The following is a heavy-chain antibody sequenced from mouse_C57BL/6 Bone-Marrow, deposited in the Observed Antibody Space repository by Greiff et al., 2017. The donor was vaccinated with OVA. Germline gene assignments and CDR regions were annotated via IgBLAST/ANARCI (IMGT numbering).Heavy chain of an antibody. Sequence: QVHVKQSGAELARPGASVKMSCKASGYTFTSYTMHWVKQRPGQGLEWIGYINPSSGYTKYNQKFKDKATLTADKYSSTAYMQLSSLTSEDSAVYYCARGRLAYWGQGTLVTVSA. CDR3: ARGRLAY. CDR2: INPSSGYT. V-gene: IGHV1-4*01. CDR1: GYTFTSYT. J-gene: IGHJ3*01.